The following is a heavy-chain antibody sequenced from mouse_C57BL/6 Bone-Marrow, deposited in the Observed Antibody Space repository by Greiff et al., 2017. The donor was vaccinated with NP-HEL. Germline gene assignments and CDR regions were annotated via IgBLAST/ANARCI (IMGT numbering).Heavy chain of an antibody. CDR1: GFSLTSYG. D-gene: IGHD1-1*01. Sequence: QVQLKESGPGLVAPSQSLSITCTVSGFSLTSYGVDWVRQSPGKGLEWLGVIWGVGSTNYNSALKSRLSISKDNSKSQCFLKMNRLQTDDTAMYYCATSYGSSLAWFAYWGQGTLVTVSA. CDR2: IWGVGST. V-gene: IGHV2-6*01. J-gene: IGHJ3*01. CDR3: ATSYGSSLAWFAY.